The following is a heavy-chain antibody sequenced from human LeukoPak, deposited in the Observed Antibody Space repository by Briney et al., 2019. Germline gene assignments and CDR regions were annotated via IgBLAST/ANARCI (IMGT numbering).Heavy chain of an antibody. D-gene: IGHD5-24*01. CDR3: ARVAGEMASWFDP. Sequence: ASVKVSCKASGYTFTGYHMHWLRQAPGQGLEWMGWINPNSGDTNYAQKFQGRVTMTRDTSISTAYVELSRLRSDDTAVYYCARVAGEMASWFDPWGQGTLVTVSS. CDR2: INPNSGDT. J-gene: IGHJ5*02. V-gene: IGHV1-2*02. CDR1: GYTFTGYH.